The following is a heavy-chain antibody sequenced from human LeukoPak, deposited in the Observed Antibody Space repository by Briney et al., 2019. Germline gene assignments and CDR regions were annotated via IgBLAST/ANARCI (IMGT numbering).Heavy chain of an antibody. Sequence: GGSLRLSCAASGFSFSSHAMHWVRQAPGKGLERVAVISYDGSNKYYADSVKGRFTISRDNSKNSLYLQMNSLRAEDTALYYCARVRNGYSYDAFDIWGQGTMVTVSS. J-gene: IGHJ3*02. CDR2: ISYDGSNK. V-gene: IGHV3-30-3*01. D-gene: IGHD5-24*01. CDR3: ARVRNGYSYDAFDI. CDR1: GFSFSSHA.